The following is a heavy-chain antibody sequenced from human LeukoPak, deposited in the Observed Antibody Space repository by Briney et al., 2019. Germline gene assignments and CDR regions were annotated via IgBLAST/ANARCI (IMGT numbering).Heavy chain of an antibody. CDR3: ARDPILLWFGELLSRPRAFDI. D-gene: IGHD3-10*01. V-gene: IGHV3-21*01. J-gene: IGHJ3*02. Sequence: GGSLRLSCAASGFTFSSYSMNWVRQAPGKGLEWVSSISSSSSYIYYADSVKGRFTISRDNAKNSLYLQMNSLRAEDTAVYYCARDPILLWFGELLSRPRAFDIWGQGTMVTVSS. CDR1: GFTFSSYS. CDR2: ISSSSSYI.